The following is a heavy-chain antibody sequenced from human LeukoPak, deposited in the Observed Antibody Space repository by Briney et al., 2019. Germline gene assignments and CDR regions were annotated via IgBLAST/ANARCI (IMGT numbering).Heavy chain of an antibody. D-gene: IGHD5-18*01. CDR2: IYYSGST. CDR3: ARVVDTAMVFDY. V-gene: IGHV4-59*01. Sequence: SETLSFTCTVSGGSISSYYWSWIRQPPGKGLEWIGYIYYSGSTNYNPSLKSRVTISVDTSKNQFSLKLSSVTAADTAVYYCARVVDTAMVFDYWGQGTLVTVSS. CDR1: GGSISSYY. J-gene: IGHJ4*02.